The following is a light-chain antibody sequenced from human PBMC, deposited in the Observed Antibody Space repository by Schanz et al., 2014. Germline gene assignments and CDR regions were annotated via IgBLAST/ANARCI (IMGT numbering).Light chain of an antibody. CDR2: DVN. J-gene: IGLJ3*02. Sequence: QSALTQPRSVSGSPGQSVTISCTGTSSDVGGYNHVSWYQQHPGKAPKNMLYDVNVRPSGVPDRFSGSKSGNTASLTISGLQAEDEADYYCCSYAGTYSYWVFGGGTKLTVL. V-gene: IGLV2-11*01. CDR3: CSYAGTYSYWV. CDR1: SSDVGGYNH.